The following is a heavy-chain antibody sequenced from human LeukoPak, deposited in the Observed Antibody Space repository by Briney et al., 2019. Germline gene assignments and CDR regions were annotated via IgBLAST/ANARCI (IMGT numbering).Heavy chain of an antibody. CDR2: MNPNSGNT. CDR1: GYTFTSYD. V-gene: IGHV1-8*01. CDR3: ARTPIAARPGNWFDP. J-gene: IGHJ5*02. Sequence: ASVKVSCKASGYTFTSYDINWVRQATGQGLEWMGWMNPNSGNTGYARKFQGRVTMTRNTSISTAYMELSSLRSEDTAVYYCARTPIAARPGNWFDPWGQATLVTVSS. D-gene: IGHD6-6*01.